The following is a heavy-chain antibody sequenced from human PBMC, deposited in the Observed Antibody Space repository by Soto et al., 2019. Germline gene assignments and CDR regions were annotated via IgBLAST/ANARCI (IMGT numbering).Heavy chain of an antibody. Sequence: SETLSLTCTVSGGSISGYYWSWIRQPPGKGLEWIGYIYSSGSPNYNPSLKGRAAISVDTSENQTSLSLSSVTAADTAVYYCARVVIVPAARGHYNYFYMDVWGKGTTVTVSS. CDR1: GGSISGYY. J-gene: IGHJ6*03. V-gene: IGHV4-59*08. D-gene: IGHD2-2*01. CDR2: IYSSGSP. CDR3: ARVVIVPAARGHYNYFYMDV.